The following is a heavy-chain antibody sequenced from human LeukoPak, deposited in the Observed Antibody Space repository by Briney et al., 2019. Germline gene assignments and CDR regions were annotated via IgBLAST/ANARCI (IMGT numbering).Heavy chain of an antibody. D-gene: IGHD5-12*01. V-gene: IGHV3-23*01. CDR1: GFTFSNYA. J-gene: IGHJ4*02. CDR3: AKNVAFDY. Sequence: PGGSLRLSCAASGFTFSNYAMSWVRQAPGKGLEWVSTISGSGVTTYYADSVKGRFTISRDNSKNTLYLQMNGLRAEDTAVYYCAKNVAFDYWGQGTLVTVSS. CDR2: ISGSGVTT.